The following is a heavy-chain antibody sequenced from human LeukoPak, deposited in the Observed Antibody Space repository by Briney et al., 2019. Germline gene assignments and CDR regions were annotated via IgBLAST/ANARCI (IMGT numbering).Heavy chain of an antibody. CDR1: GFTFSSYE. D-gene: IGHD3-16*02. CDR2: ISSSGSTI. CDR3: ARAVAFGGVIAYFDY. Sequence: GGSLRLSCAASGFTFSSYEMNWVRQAPGKGLEWVSYISSSGSTIYYADSVKGRFTISRDNAKNSLYLQMNSLRAEDTAVYYCARAVAFGGVIAYFDYWGQGTLVTVSS. V-gene: IGHV3-48*03. J-gene: IGHJ4*02.